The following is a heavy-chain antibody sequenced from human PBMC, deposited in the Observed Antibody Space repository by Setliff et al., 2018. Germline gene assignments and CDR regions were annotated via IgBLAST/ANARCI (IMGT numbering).Heavy chain of an antibody. D-gene: IGHD6-19*01. CDR1: GFTFSSYS. Sequence: PGASLKISCVISGFTFSSYSMNWVRQAPGKGLEWVSYISSGSSTIYYLDSVKGRFTISGDNAKNSLFLQMNSLKAEDTAVYYCAGGRGWSSEHWGQGTLVTVSS. CDR2: ISSGSSTI. J-gene: IGHJ4*02. V-gene: IGHV3-48*04. CDR3: AGGRGWSSEH.